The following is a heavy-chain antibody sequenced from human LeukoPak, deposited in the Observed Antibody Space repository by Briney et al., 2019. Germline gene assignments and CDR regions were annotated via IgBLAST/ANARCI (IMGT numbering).Heavy chain of an antibody. CDR1: GGSISSTNW. CDR2: IYHSGST. D-gene: IGHD3-10*01. J-gene: IGHJ4*02. CDR3: ARESPLTMVRGVIIVIDY. V-gene: IGHV4-4*02. Sequence: SGTLSLTCAVSGGSISSTNWWSWVPQPPGKGLEWIGEIYHSGSTNYNPSLKSRVTISVDKSKNQFSLRLSSVTAADTALYYCARESPLTMVRGVIIVIDYWGQGTQVTVSS.